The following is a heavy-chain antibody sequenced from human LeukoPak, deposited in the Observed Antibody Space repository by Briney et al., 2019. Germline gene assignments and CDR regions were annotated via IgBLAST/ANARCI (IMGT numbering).Heavy chain of an antibody. J-gene: IGHJ6*03. CDR2: IIPIFGTA. CDR1: GGTFSSYA. CDR3: ARAAGLAHYGDPGYYYYYMDV. Sequence: GSSVKVSCKASGGTFSSYAISWVRQAPGQGLEWMGGIIPIFGTANYAQKFQGRVTITADESTSTAYMELSSLRSEDTAVYYCARAAGLAHYGDPGYYYYYMDVWGKGTTVTVSS. V-gene: IGHV1-69*01. D-gene: IGHD4-17*01.